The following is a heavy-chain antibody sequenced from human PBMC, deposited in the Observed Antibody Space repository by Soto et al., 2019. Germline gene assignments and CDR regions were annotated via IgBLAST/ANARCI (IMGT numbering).Heavy chain of an antibody. Sequence: QLQLQESGSGLVKPSQTLSLTCAVSGGSISSGGYSWSWSRQPPGKGLEGIGYIYHSGSIYYNPSLKSRVTLSVDRPKNQFSLKLSSVTAAYTAVYYCAIVPSPWGQGTLVTVSS. CDR2: IYHSGSI. CDR1: GGSISSGGYS. J-gene: IGHJ5*02. CDR3: AIVPSP. V-gene: IGHV4-30-2*01.